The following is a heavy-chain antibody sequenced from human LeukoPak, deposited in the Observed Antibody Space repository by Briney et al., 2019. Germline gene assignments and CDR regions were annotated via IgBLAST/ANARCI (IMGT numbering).Heavy chain of an antibody. CDR3: ARVASGRGPYWYFDL. CDR1: GFTVSSNY. Sequence: GGSLRLSCAASGFTVSSNYMSWVRQAPGKGLEWVSVIYSGGSTYYADSVKGRFTISRDNSKNTLYLQMNSLRAEDTAVYYCARVASGRGPYWYFDLWGRGTLVTVSS. D-gene: IGHD2-15*01. V-gene: IGHV3-53*01. CDR2: IYSGGST. J-gene: IGHJ2*01.